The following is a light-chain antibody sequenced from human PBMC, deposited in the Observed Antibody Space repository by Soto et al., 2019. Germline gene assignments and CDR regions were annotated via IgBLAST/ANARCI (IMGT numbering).Light chain of an antibody. J-gene: IGLJ3*02. CDR3: NSYTSTSARV. V-gene: IGLV2-14*01. Sequence: QSALTQPASVSRSPGQSITISCTGTSNDVGGFSFVSWYQQHPGKAPKLIIYEVSNRPSGVSNRFSGSKSGNTASLTISGLQAEDEADYYCNSYTSTSARVFGGGTKVTVL. CDR1: SNDVGGFSF. CDR2: EVS.